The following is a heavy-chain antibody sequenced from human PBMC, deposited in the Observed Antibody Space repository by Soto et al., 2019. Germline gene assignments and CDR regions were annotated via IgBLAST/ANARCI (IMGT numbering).Heavy chain of an antibody. CDR2: IWYDGSNE. Sequence: GGSLRLSCTASGFTFSSFVMHWVRQSPGKGLEWVAVIWYDGSNEYYADSVKGRFTISRDNSKNTLYLQMNSLRAEDTAVYYCARDADYGSGSYAYWGQGTLVTVSS. V-gene: IGHV3-33*01. D-gene: IGHD3-10*01. CDR1: GFTFSSFV. CDR3: ARDADYGSGSYAY. J-gene: IGHJ4*02.